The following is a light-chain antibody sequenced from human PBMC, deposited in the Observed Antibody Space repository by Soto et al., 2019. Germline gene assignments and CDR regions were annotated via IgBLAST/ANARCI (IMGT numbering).Light chain of an antibody. J-gene: IGKJ4*02. V-gene: IGKV3-11*01. CDR1: QSVSSY. Sequence: EIVLTQSPATLSFSPGERATLSCRASQSVSSYLAWYQQKPGQAPRLLIYDASNRATSIPARFSGNGSGTDFTLTISSLEAEDVAIYYCQQGSNWRPVTFGGGTKVEIK. CDR3: QQGSNWRPVT. CDR2: DAS.